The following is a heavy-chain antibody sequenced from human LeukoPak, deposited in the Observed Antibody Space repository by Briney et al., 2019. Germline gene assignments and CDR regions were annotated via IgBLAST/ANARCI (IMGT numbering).Heavy chain of an antibody. V-gene: IGHV1-2*02. CDR2: INPNSGGT. CDR3: ARGLGGVPAYF. CDR1: GYTFTGYY. D-gene: IGHD2-15*01. J-gene: IGHJ4*02. Sequence: ASVTVSCKASGYTFTGYYMHWVRQAPGQGLEWMGWINPNSGGTNYAQKFQGRVTMTRDTSINTAYMELSRLRPDDTAVYYCARGLGGVPAYFWGQGTLVTVSS.